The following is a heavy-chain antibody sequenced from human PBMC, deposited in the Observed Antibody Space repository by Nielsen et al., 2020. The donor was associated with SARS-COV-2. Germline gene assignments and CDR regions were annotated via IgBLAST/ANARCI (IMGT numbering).Heavy chain of an antibody. V-gene: IGHV3-23*01. CDR3: AKDMGVTMIVVALDY. Sequence: GESLKISCAASGFTFSSYAMSWVRQAPGKGLEWVSAISGSGGSTYYADSVKGRFTISRDNSKNTLYLQMNSLRAEDTAVYYCAKDMGVTMIVVALDYWGQGTRVTVSS. CDR1: GFTFSSYA. J-gene: IGHJ4*02. D-gene: IGHD3-22*01. CDR2: ISGSGGST.